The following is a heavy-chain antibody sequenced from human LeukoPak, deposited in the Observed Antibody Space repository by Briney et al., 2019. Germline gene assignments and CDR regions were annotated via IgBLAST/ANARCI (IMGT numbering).Heavy chain of an antibody. V-gene: IGHV3-9*01. Sequence: PGGSLRLSCAGSGFIFNNYAMHWVRQPPGKGLEWVSGISWNSGSIDYADSVKGRFTISRDNAKNSLYLQMNSLRVEDTAFYYCAKDTRRLYTSGPNPDSLHWGQVALVTVSS. CDR2: ISWNSGSI. J-gene: IGHJ4*02. D-gene: IGHD6-19*01. CDR3: AKDTRRLYTSGPNPDSLH. CDR1: GFIFNNYA.